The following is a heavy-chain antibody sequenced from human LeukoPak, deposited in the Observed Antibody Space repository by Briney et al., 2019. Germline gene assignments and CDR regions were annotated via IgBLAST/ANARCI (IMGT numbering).Heavy chain of an antibody. V-gene: IGHV1-8*01. D-gene: IGHD1-1*01. J-gene: IGHJ6*03. Sequence: ASVKVSCKASGYTFTSYDINWVRQATGQGLEWMGWMNPNSGNTGYAQKFQGRVTMTEDTSTDTAYMELSSLRSEDTAVYYCATARNYHYYYYMDVWGKGTTVTVSS. CDR1: GYTFTSYD. CDR2: MNPNSGNT. CDR3: ATARNYHYYYYMDV.